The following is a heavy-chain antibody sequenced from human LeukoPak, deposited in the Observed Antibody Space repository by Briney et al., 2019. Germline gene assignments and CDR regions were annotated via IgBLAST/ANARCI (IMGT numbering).Heavy chain of an antibody. V-gene: IGHV3-21*01. D-gene: IGHD1-26*01. CDR1: GFTFGDYA. J-gene: IGHJ4*02. Sequence: GGSLRLSCTASGFTFGDYAINWVRQAPGKGLEWVSSISSSSNFIYYADSVKGRFNISRDNAKNSLFIQMTRLRAEDTAAYYCVYYLVGAKRSFDYWGQGTLVTVSS. CDR2: ISSSSNFI. CDR3: VYYLVGAKRSFDY.